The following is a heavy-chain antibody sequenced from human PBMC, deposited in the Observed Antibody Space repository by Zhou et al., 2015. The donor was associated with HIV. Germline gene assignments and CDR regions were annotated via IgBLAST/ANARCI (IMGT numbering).Heavy chain of an antibody. J-gene: IGHJ5*02. CDR1: GFTFGSYW. Sequence: VQLVESGGGVVQPGGSLRLSCEGSGFTFGSYWMHWVRQVPGRGLDWVARIKGDGSITSYSDSVRGRFTIYRDNAENTLYLQMNRLRPDDTAFYYCARDQEDSTDWVGLDPWGQGTLVTVSS. CDR3: ARDQEDSTDWVGLDP. D-gene: IGHD3-9*01. V-gene: IGHV3-74*03. CDR2: IKGDGSIT.